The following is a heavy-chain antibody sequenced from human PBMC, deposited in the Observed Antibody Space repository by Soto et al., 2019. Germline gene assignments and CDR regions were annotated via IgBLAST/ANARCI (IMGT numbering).Heavy chain of an antibody. V-gene: IGHV3-48*02. Sequence: EVQLVESGGGLVQPGGSLRLSCAASGFTFSSYSRNWVRQAPGKGLEWDSYISSSSSTIYYADSVKGRFTISRDNAKNSLYLKMNSLRDEDTAVYYCAREGGSLNWFDPWSQGTLVTVSS. CDR2: ISSSSSTI. CDR1: GFTFSSYS. D-gene: IGHD1-26*01. J-gene: IGHJ5*02. CDR3: AREGGSLNWFDP.